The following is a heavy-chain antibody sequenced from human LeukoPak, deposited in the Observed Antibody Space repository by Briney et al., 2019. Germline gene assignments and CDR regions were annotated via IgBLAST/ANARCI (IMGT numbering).Heavy chain of an antibody. J-gene: IGHJ4*02. V-gene: IGHV4-59*01. CDR1: GGSISSYY. CDR2: IYYSGST. D-gene: IGHD3-10*01. CDR3: SSAGAKYYGSGSYYN. Sequence: PSETLSLTCTVFGGSISSYYWSCIRQPPGKGLEWIGYIYYSGSTSYNPSLKSRVTISVDTSKNQFSLKLSSVTAADTAVYYCSSAGAKYYGSGSYYNWGQGTLVTVSS.